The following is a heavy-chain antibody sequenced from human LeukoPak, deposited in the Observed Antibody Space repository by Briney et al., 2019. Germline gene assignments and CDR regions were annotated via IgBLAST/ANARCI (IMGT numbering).Heavy chain of an antibody. D-gene: IGHD1-26*01. CDR1: GFTFTSYS. Sequence: GGSLRLSCAASGFTFTSYSTNWVRQAPGKGLEWVSTISGGGGSTYYADSVKGRFTISRDNSKNTLYLQVNSLRAEDTAVYYCAKGGKWDVTPFDYWGQGTLVTVSS. CDR3: AKGGKWDVTPFDY. V-gene: IGHV3-23*01. CDR2: ISGGGGST. J-gene: IGHJ4*02.